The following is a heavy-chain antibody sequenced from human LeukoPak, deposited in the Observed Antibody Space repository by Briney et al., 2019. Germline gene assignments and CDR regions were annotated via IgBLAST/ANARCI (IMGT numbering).Heavy chain of an antibody. CDR2: ISSSSSPM. V-gene: IGHV3-48*02. CDR1: GFTFNSYN. CDR3: ARGTYFYDSSGYYHGWYFDH. D-gene: IGHD3-22*01. Sequence: GGSLRLSCAASGFTFNSYNMNWVRQAPGKGLEWVSYISSSSSPMYNADSVKGRFTISRDSAKNSLYLQMNSLRDEDTAVYYCARGTYFYDSSGYYHGWYFDHWGQGTLVTVSS. J-gene: IGHJ4*02.